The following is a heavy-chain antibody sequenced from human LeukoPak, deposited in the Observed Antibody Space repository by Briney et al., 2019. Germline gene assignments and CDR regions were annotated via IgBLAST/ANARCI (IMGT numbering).Heavy chain of an antibody. CDR2: ISSSGSGI. Sequence: PGGSLRLSCAASGFTFSSYERNWVRQAPGKGLEWISYISSSGSGIYYADSVKGRFTISRDNAKNSQFLQLNSLRVEDTAVYYCVRASTSGWYARAYFDFWGRGTLVTVSS. CDR3: VRASTSGWYARAYFDF. CDR1: GFTFSSYE. J-gene: IGHJ4*02. D-gene: IGHD6-19*01. V-gene: IGHV3-48*03.